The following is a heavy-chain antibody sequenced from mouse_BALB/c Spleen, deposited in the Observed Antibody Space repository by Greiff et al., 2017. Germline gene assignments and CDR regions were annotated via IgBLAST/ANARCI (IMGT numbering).Heavy chain of an antibody. CDR1: GYTFTSYY. CDR2: INPSNGGT. D-gene: IGHD1-1*01. V-gene: IGHV1S81*02. CDR3: TRSDYGSSYNWYFDV. J-gene: IGHJ1*01. Sequence: VQLVESGAELVKPGASVKLSCKASGYTFTSYYMYWVKQRPGQGLEWIGEINPSNGGTNFNEKFKSKATLTVDKSSSTAYMQLSSLTSEDSAVYYCTRSDYGSSYNWYFDVWGAGTTVTVSS.